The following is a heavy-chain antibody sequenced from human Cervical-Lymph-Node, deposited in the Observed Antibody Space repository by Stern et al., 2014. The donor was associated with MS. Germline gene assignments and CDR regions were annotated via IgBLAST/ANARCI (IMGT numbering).Heavy chain of an antibody. J-gene: IGHJ6*02. V-gene: IGHV1-69*09. CDR1: GGTFSNYA. Sequence: VQLVESGAEVRKPGSSVKVSCKASGGTFSNYAISWVRQAPGQGLEWMGRIIPILGIANYAQKFQGRVTITADKSTSTAYMELSSLTSEDTAMYYCASASITGTTGYALDVWGQGTTVTAS. CDR2: IIPILGIA. CDR3: ASASITGTTGYALDV. D-gene: IGHD1-7*01.